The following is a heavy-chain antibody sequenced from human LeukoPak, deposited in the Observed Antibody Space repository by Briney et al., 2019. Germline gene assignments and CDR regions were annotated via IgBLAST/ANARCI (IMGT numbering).Heavy chain of an antibody. J-gene: IGHJ4*02. CDR2: ISYDGSNK. V-gene: IGHV3-30-3*01. CDR1: GFAFSSYA. CDR3: ASSTSSTSCPFDY. Sequence: GGSLRLSCAASGFAFSSYAMHWVRQAPGKGLEWVAVISYDGSNKYYADSVKGRFTISRDNSKNTLYLQMNSLRAEDTAVYYCASSTSSTSCPFDYWGQGTLVTVSS. D-gene: IGHD2-2*01.